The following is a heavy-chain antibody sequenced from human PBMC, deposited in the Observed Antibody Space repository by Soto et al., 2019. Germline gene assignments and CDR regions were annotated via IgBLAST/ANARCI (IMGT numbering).Heavy chain of an antibody. CDR3: DSEGLSTVTGPSLDY. D-gene: IGHD4-17*01. J-gene: IGHJ4*02. V-gene: IGHV4-39*01. CDR1: GGSISSSSYY. Sequence: QLQLQESGPGLVKPSETLSLTCTVSGGSISSSSYYWGWLRQPPGKGLEWIGSIYDSGSTYYNPSLKSRVTISVDTSKNRVSLKLSSVTAADTAVYYCDSEGLSTVTGPSLDYGGKGTLVTVSS. CDR2: IYDSGST.